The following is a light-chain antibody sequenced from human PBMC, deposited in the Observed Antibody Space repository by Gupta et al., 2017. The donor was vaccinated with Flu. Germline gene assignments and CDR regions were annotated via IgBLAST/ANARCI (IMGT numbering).Light chain of an antibody. Sequence: SSALPQPPSVSVPPGQTARIACSGETLSNKYSYWYQQKPGQAPVLVIYKDTERSSGIPERFSGSSSGTTVTLTISGVQAEDEAAYYCQSADSTGAYVMFGGGTKLTVL. CDR2: KDT. CDR1: TLSNKY. J-gene: IGLJ3*02. V-gene: IGLV3-25*03. CDR3: QSADSTGAYVM.